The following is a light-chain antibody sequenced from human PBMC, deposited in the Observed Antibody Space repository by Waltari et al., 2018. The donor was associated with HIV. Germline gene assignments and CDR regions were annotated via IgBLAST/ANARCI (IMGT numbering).Light chain of an antibody. CDR1: QSIDTW. CDR3: QHYNTSSPWT. CDR2: KAS. Sequence: DIQMTQSPSTLSTSVGDRITITCRASQSIDTWLAWYQQKPGKAPKLLVYKASSLESGVPSRFSGSGSGTEFTLTISSLQAYDFATYYCQHYNTSSPWTFGQGTRVDI. V-gene: IGKV1-5*03. J-gene: IGKJ1*01.